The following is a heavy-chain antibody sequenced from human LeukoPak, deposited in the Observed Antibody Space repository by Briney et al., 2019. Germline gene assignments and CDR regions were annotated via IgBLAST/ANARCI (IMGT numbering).Heavy chain of an antibody. CDR3: ARDRAYGDYFRWFDP. Sequence: SQTLSLTCTVSGGSVSDNYWSWLRQPAGKGLEWIGRIYSSGTPNYNPSLKSRVTMSADTSKNQFSLKLSSVIAADTAVYYCARDRAYGDYFRWFDPWGQGTLVTVSS. CDR1: GGSVSDNY. D-gene: IGHD4-17*01. CDR2: IYSSGTP. V-gene: IGHV4-4*07. J-gene: IGHJ5*02.